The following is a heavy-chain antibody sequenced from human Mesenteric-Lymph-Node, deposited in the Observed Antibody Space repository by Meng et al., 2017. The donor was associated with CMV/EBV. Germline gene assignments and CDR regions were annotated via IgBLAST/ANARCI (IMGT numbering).Heavy chain of an antibody. Sequence: FSSYAISWVRQDPGQGLEWMGGIIPIFGTASYAQKFRGRDTITTDESTSTAYMELSSLRSEDTAVYYCAAGTPPTIFGVVIRGWFDPWGQGTLVTVSS. CDR1: FSSYA. J-gene: IGHJ5*02. CDR2: IIPIFGTA. CDR3: AAGTPPTIFGVVIRGWFDP. V-gene: IGHV1-69*05. D-gene: IGHD3-3*01.